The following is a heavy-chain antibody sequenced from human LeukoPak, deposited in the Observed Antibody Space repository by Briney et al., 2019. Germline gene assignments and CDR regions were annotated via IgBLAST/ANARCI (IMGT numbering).Heavy chain of an antibody. CDR1: GGSISSDSYY. Sequence: TSQTLSLTCTVSGGSISSDSYYWSWIRQPAGKGLEWIGRIYTSGSTNYNPSLKSRVTISVDTSKNQFSLKLSSVTAADTAVYYCARRKEGAFDIWGQGTMVTVSS. CDR3: ARRKEGAFDI. J-gene: IGHJ3*02. CDR2: IYTSGST. V-gene: IGHV4-61*02.